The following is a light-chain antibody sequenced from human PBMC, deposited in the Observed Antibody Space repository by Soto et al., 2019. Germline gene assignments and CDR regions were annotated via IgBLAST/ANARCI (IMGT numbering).Light chain of an antibody. CDR2: MAS. J-gene: IGKJ1*01. CDR1: QSIGDF. CDR3: QHYSAFSVT. V-gene: IGKV1-5*03. Sequence: DIQMTQSPSTLSASVEDRVTITCRASQSIGDFLAWYQQKPGEAPKVLIYMASYLGSGVPSRFSGSGSGTEFSLTISSLQPGDLATYYCQHYSAFSVTFGQGTKVDIK.